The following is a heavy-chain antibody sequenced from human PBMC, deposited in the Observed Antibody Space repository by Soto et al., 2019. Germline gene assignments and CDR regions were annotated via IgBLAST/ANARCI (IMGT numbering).Heavy chain of an antibody. V-gene: IGHV1-46*01. Sequence: VQLVQSGAEVRETGASVMLSCKTSGYAFTMFYMSWVRQAPGQGLEWMGTINADGGRTTYALNFQGRLAMTSVTVTGTLYMELSSLKSDDTAVYYCARAMAAADIWEGRFWFDPWGQGALVSVS. CDR3: ARAMAAADIWEGRFWFDP. CDR2: INADGGRT. J-gene: IGHJ5*02. CDR1: GYAFTMFY. D-gene: IGHD6-25*01.